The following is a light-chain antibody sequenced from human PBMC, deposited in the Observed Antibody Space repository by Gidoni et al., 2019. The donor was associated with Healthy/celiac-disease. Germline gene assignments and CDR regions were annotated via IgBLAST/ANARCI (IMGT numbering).Light chain of an antibody. CDR3: AAWDDSLNGWV. CDR2: SNN. Sequence: SVLTQPPSASGTHGQRVTISCSGSSSHIGSNTVNWYQQLPGTAPKLLIYSNNQRPSGVPDRFSGSKSGTSASLAISGLQSEDEADYYCAAWDDSLNGWVFGGGTKLTVL. V-gene: IGLV1-44*01. CDR1: SSHIGSNT. J-gene: IGLJ3*02.